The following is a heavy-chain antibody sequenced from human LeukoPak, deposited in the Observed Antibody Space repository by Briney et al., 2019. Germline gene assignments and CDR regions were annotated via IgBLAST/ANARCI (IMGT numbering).Heavy chain of an antibody. Sequence: SETLSLTCTVSGVSVTNTRYYWGWIRQPPGKGLEWIGTIYYTGDTYYNPSLKSRVTISVDTSKNQFSLKLSSVTAADTAVYYCARDELAVAAPLAFDYWGQGTLVTVSS. CDR2: IYYTGDT. V-gene: IGHV4-39*07. CDR3: ARDELAVAAPLAFDY. J-gene: IGHJ4*02. D-gene: IGHD6-19*01. CDR1: GVSVTNTRYY.